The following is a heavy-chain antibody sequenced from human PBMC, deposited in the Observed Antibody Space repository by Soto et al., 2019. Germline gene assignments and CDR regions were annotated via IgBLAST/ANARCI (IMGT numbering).Heavy chain of an antibody. J-gene: IGHJ4*02. CDR1: GYTFASYT. Sequence: QVQLVQSGAEVKKPGASVKVSCKASGYTFASYTLHCVRQAPGQRFDWLGWISAGNGNTKSSQQFHDMVTFDRNTSASAVSMELNSLSSEDTAIYYWARVSMASHSGLFYYDYWGQGSRLTVS. D-gene: IGHD1-26*01. CDR2: ISAGNGNT. CDR3: ARVSMASHSGLFYYDY. V-gene: IGHV1-3*01.